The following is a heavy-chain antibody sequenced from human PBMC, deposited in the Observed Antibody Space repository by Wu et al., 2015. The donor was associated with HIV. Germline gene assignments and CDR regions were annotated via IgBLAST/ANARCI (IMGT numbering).Heavy chain of an antibody. V-gene: IGHV1-69*13. CDR1: GGTFSSYA. D-gene: IGHD1/OR15-1a*01. Sequence: QVQLIQSGAEVKKPGSSVRVSCEASGGTFSSYAISWVRQAPGQGLVWMGRTIPVSGTANYAQKFQGRVTITADESTSTAYMELSSLRSEDTAVYYCASGITGTYNWFDPWGQGTLVTVSS. CDR2: TIPVSGTA. J-gene: IGHJ5*02. CDR3: ASGITGTYNWFDP.